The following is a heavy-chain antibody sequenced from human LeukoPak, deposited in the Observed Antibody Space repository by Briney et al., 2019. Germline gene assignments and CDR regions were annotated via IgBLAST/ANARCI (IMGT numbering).Heavy chain of an antibody. V-gene: IGHV3-23*01. CDR2: ISGSGGST. D-gene: IGHD4/OR15-4a*01. CDR3: ARDQGYDYAPVGSATHAY. J-gene: IGHJ4*02. Sequence: PGGSLRLSCAASGFTFSSYAMSWVRQAPGKGLEWVSAISGSGGSTYYADSVKGRFTISRDNSKNTLYLQMNSLRAEDTAVYFCARDQGYDYAPVGSATHAYWGQGTLVAVSS. CDR1: GFTFSSYA.